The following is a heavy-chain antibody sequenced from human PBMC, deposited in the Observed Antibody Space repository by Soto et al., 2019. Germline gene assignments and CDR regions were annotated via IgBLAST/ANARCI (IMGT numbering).Heavy chain of an antibody. J-gene: IGHJ6*02. CDR3: AGGGVRGVITRTRDYYGMDV. CDR2: IFPGDFDT. V-gene: IGHV5-51*01. Sequence: PGEPLKISCKGSGYSFTSYWIGWVRQMPGKGLECFGFIFPGDFDTSYSPSFQGQVTISADKSISTAFLQWSSLKASDTAMYYCAGGGVRGVITRTRDYYGMDVWGQGTTVTVSS. D-gene: IGHD3-10*01. CDR1: GYSFTSYW.